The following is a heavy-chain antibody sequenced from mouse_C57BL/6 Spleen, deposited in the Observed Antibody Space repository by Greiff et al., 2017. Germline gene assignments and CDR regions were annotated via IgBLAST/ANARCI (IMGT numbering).Heavy chain of an antibody. V-gene: IGHV3-6*01. CDR1: GYSITSGYY. J-gene: IGHJ2*01. CDR2: ISYDGSN. Sequence: EVQRVESGPGLVKPSQSLSLTCSVTGYSITSGYYWNWIRQFPGNKLEWMGYISYDGSNNYNPSLKNRISITRDTSKNQFFLKLNSVTTEDTATYYCAREIPYYFDYWGQGTTLTVSS. CDR3: AREIPYYFDY.